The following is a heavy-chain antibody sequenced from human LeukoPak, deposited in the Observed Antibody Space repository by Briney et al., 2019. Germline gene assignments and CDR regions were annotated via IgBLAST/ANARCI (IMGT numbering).Heavy chain of an antibody. J-gene: IGHJ4*02. CDR1: GFSFRSSW. V-gene: IGHV3-7*01. Sequence: GGSLRLSCAASGFSFRSSWMNWVRQAPGRGLQWVANINPEGSQTRFVDSVMGRFTMSKDNVKNSLYLQMNSLRVEDTAVFYCAAWTARGYNFWGQGTVVTVSS. CDR2: INPEGSQT. CDR3: AAWTARGYNF. D-gene: IGHD5-24*01.